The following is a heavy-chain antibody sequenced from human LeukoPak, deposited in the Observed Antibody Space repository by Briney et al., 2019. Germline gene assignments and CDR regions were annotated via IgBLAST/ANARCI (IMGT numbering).Heavy chain of an antibody. Sequence: GASVKVSCKASGYTFTGYYMHWVRQAPGQGLGWMGRINPNSGGTNYAQKFQGRVTMTRDTSISTAYMGLSRLRSDDTAVYYCARGAWGDDYFDYWGQGTLVTVSS. J-gene: IGHJ4*02. CDR1: GYTFTGYY. V-gene: IGHV1-2*06. CDR3: ARGAWGDDYFDY. CDR2: INPNSGGT. D-gene: IGHD7-27*01.